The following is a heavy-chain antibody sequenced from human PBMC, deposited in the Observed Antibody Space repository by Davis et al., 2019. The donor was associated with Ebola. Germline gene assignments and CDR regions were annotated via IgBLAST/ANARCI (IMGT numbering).Heavy chain of an antibody. Sequence: ASVKVSCKASGYTFTSYYMHWVRQAPGQGLEWMGIINPSGGSTSYAQKFQGRVTMTRDTSTSTVYMELSSLRADDTAVYYCAKLIGGADYWGQGTLVTVSS. CDR3: AKLIGGADY. CDR1: GYTFTSYY. CDR2: INPSGGST. D-gene: IGHD1-26*01. V-gene: IGHV1-46*01. J-gene: IGHJ4*02.